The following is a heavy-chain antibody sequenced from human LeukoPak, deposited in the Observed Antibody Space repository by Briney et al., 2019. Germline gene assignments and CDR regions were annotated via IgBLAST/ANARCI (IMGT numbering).Heavy chain of an antibody. D-gene: IGHD3-10*01. CDR2: IIPIFGTA. CDR1: GGTFSSYA. V-gene: IGHV1-69*01. CDR3: ARGAITYYYGSGSYFSTANPNWFDP. Sequence: SVKVSCKASGGTFSSYAISWVRQAPGQGLEWMGGIIPIFGTANYAQKFQGRVTITADESTSTAYMELSSLRSEDTAVYYCARGAITYYYGSGSYFSTANPNWFDPWGQGTLVTVSS. J-gene: IGHJ5*02.